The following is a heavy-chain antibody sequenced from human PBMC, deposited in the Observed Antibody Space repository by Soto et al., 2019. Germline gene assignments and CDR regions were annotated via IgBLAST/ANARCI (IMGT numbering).Heavy chain of an antibody. D-gene: IGHD3-22*01. CDR3: ARHRSWKSYYYVSSVPNFYGMDV. CDR1: AGTFSSYG. J-gene: IGHJ6*02. CDR2: IMPIFGTP. Sequence: QVQLVQSGAEVKKPGSSVKVSCKASAGTFSSYGISWVRQAPGQGLEWMGGIMPIFGTPNYAQKFQGRVTITADESTSTGYMELSSLTSEATAVYYCARHRSWKSYYYVSSVPNFYGMDVWGQGTTVTVSS. V-gene: IGHV1-69*01.